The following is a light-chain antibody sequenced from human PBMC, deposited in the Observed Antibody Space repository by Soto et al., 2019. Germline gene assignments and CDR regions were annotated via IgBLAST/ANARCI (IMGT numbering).Light chain of an antibody. J-gene: IGKJ5*01. Sequence: DIQITQSPCSRSGSVGDRVTITCRASQSISIYLNWYQQKPGNAPKLLIYAASSVQSGVPSRFSGGGSGTDFTLTISSLQPEDFATYYYQQTYSTPRITFGQGTRLEI. CDR2: AAS. CDR3: QQTYSTPRIT. V-gene: IGKV1-39*01. CDR1: QSISIY.